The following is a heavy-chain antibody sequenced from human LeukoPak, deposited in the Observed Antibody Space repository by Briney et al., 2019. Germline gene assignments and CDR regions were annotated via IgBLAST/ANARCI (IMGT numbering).Heavy chain of an antibody. CDR1: GGSVSTSSYY. Sequence: SSETLSLTCTVSGGSVSTSSYYWGWIRQPPGKKLEWIGSIYYSGCTYYNPSLKSRVTTSVDMSKNQFSLKLSTVAAADTAVYYCARHGGGNAVSFFDYWGQGTLVTVSS. CDR3: ARHGGGNAVSFFDY. D-gene: IGHD4-23*01. CDR2: IYYSGCT. J-gene: IGHJ4*02. V-gene: IGHV4-39*01.